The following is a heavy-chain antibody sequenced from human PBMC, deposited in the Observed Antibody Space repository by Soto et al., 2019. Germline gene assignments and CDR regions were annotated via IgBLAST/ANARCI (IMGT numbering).Heavy chain of an antibody. CDR3: AREGDLDTAMVHRTPDGMDV. CDR1: GGSTGSGDYY. Sequence: PSETLSLTRPVSGGSTGSGDYYWSWIRQPPGKGLEWIGYIYYSGSTYYNPSLKSRVTISVDTSKNQFSLKLSSVTAADTAVYYCAREGDLDTAMVHRTPDGMDVWGQGTTVTVSS. V-gene: IGHV4-30-4*01. J-gene: IGHJ6*02. D-gene: IGHD5-18*01. CDR2: IYYSGST.